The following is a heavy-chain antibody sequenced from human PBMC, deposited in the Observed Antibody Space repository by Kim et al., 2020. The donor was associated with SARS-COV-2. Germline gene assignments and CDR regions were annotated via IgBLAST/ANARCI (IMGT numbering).Heavy chain of an antibody. CDR3: VKGGKQWLVIPPDY. J-gene: IGHJ4*02. CDR1: GFTFSSYA. V-gene: IGHV3-64D*09. D-gene: IGHD6-19*01. CDR2: ISSNGGST. Sequence: GGSLRLSCSASGFTFSSYAMHWVRQAPGKGLEYVSAISSNGGSTYYADSVKGRFTISRDNSKNTLYLQMSSLRAEDTAVYYCVKGGKQWLVIPPDYWGQGTLVTVSS.